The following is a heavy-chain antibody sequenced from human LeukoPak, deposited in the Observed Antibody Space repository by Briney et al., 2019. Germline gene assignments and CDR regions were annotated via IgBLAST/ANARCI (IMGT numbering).Heavy chain of an antibody. D-gene: IGHD3-9*01. CDR2: ISSSSSTI. CDR1: GFTFSSYS. CDR3: ARDSYPFYDILTGPYSI. Sequence: PGGSLRLSCAASGFTFSSYSMNWVRQAPGKGLEWVSYISSSSSTIYYADSVKGRFTISRDDAKNSLYLQMNSLRAEDTAVYYCARDSYPFYDILTGPYSIWGQGTMVTVSS. V-gene: IGHV3-48*01. J-gene: IGHJ3*02.